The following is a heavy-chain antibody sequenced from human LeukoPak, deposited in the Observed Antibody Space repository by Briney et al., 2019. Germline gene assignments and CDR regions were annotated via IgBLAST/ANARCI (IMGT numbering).Heavy chain of an antibody. CDR3: ARGGSYYFDY. CDR2: IYHSGST. Sequence: SQTLSLTCAVSGGSISSGGYSWSWIRQPPGKGLEWIGYIYHSGSTYYNPSLKSRVTISVDRSKNQFSLKLSSVTAADTAVYYCARGGSYYFDYWGQGTLVTVSS. CDR1: GGSISSGGYS. D-gene: IGHD3-10*01. J-gene: IGHJ4*02. V-gene: IGHV4-30-2*01.